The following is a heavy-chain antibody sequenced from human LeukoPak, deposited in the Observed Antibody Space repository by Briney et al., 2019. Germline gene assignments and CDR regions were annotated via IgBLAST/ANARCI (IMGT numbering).Heavy chain of an antibody. CDR2: ISWNSGSI. CDR3: AKVDCSSTSCPGYYRDV. J-gene: IGHJ6*03. CDR1: GFTFDDYA. V-gene: IGHV3-9*01. D-gene: IGHD2-2*01. Sequence: GGSLRLSCAASGFTFDDYAMHWVRQAPGKGLEWVSGISWNSGSIGYADSVKGRFTISRDNAKNSLYLQMNSLRAEDTALYYCAKVDCSSTSCPGYYRDVWGKGTTVTVSS.